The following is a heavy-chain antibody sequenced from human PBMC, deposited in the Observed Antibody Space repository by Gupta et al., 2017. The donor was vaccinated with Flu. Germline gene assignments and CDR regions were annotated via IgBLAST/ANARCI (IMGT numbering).Heavy chain of an antibody. CDR2: SNPGGGTT. CDR1: Y. CDR3: ARATGRAGVATVGDS. V-gene: IGHV1-46*01. D-gene: IGHD2-15*01. Sequence: YLHCVRKAPGQGLESVGLSNPGGGTTAYAKQCQGRVTMPSDISARTVYMEVRSLKSDDPAVYYCARATGRAGVATVGDSWGQGTKVTVSS. J-gene: IGHJ4*02.